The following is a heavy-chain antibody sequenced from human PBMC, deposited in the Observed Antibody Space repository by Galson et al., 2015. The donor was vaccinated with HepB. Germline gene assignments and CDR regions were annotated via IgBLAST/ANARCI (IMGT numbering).Heavy chain of an antibody. D-gene: IGHD6-13*01. Sequence: SLRLSCAASGFTFSGPAMHWVRQASGRGLEWVGRIGSKANSYATAYAASVKGRFTISRDDSKNTAYMQMNSLKTEDTAVYYCTRLGDLSGYSSPWGQGTLVTVSS. J-gene: IGHJ5*02. CDR2: IGSKANSYAT. CDR1: GFTFSGPA. CDR3: TRLGDLSGYSSP. V-gene: IGHV3-73*01.